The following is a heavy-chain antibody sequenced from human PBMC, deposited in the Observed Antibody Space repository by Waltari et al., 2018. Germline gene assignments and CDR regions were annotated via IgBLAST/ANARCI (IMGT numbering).Heavy chain of an antibody. D-gene: IGHD3-16*01. CDR1: GFTFSSYW. CDR3: ARDPAWGGIGRGGYFDL. V-gene: IGHV3-7*01. Sequence: EVQLVESGGGLVQPGGSLRLSCAASGFTFSSYWMSWVRQAPGKGLEWVANIKQDGSEKYYVDSVKGRFTISRDNAKNSLYLQMNSLRAEDTAVYYCARDPAWGGIGRGGYFDLWGRGTLVTVSS. CDR2: IKQDGSEK. J-gene: IGHJ2*01.